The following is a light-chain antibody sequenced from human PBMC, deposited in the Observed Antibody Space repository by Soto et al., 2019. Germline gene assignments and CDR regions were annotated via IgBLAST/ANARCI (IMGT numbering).Light chain of an antibody. CDR3: QQYAWSPLT. J-gene: IGKJ5*01. Sequence: EIVLTQSPGTLSLSPGERATLSCRASQTVPSSYLAWYQQRPGQAPRLLIYDASSRATGIPDSFSGSESGTDITLPISSLEPEDFAVYYCQQYAWSPLTFGQGTRLEIK. CDR2: DAS. CDR1: QTVPSSY. V-gene: IGKV3-20*01.